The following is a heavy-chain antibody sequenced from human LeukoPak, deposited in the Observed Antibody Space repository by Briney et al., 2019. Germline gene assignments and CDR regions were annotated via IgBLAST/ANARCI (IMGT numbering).Heavy chain of an antibody. CDR1: GGSISSSSYY. Sequence: SETLSLTCTVSGGSISSSSYYWGWIRQPPGKGLVWIGSIYYSGSTYYNPSLKSRVTISVDTSKNQFSLKLSSVTAADTAVYYCARHDYYGSGSYYNDAFDIWGQGTMVTVSS. J-gene: IGHJ3*02. CDR3: ARHDYYGSGSYYNDAFDI. CDR2: IYYSGST. V-gene: IGHV4-39*01. D-gene: IGHD3-10*01.